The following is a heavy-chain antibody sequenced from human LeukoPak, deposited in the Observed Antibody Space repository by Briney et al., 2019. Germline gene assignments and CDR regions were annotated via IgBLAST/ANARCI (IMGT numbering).Heavy chain of an antibody. CDR3: ARLNEMTTVRFGDY. J-gene: IGHJ4*02. CDR1: GYTFSAYY. CDR2: INPNSGGT. V-gene: IGHV1-2*02. Sequence: ASVKVSCKASGYTFSAYYMHWVRQVPGQGLEWMGWINPNSGGTNYAQKFQGRVTMTRDTSISTAYMELTRLRSDDTAVYYCARLNEMTTVRFGDYWGQGTLVTVSS. D-gene: IGHD5-24*01.